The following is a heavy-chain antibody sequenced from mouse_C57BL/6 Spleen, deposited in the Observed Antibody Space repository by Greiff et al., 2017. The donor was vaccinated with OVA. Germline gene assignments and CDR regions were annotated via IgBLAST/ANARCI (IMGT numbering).Heavy chain of an antibody. CDR2: IRNKANGYTT. V-gene: IGHV7-3*01. CDR3: ARSYYYGFFDV. CDR1: GFTFTDYY. J-gene: IGHJ1*03. Sequence: EVKLVESGGGLVQPGGSLILSCAASGFTFTDYYMSWVRQPPGKALEWLGFIRNKANGYTTEYSASVKGRFTISRDNSQSILYLQMNALRAEDSATYYCARSYYYGFFDVWGTGTTVTVSS. D-gene: IGHD1-1*01.